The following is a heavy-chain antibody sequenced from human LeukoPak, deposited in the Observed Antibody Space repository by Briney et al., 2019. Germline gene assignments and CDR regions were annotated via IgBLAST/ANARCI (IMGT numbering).Heavy chain of an antibody. V-gene: IGHV3-11*01. CDR3: ARETTYYYDSSGLIDY. J-gene: IGHJ4*02. CDR1: GFTFSDYY. Sequence: GGSLRLSCAASGFTFSDYYMSWIRQAPGKGLEWVSYISSSGSTIYYADSVKGRFTISRDNAKNSLYLQMNSLRAEDTAVYYCARETTYYYDSSGLIDYWGQGTLVTVSS. CDR2: ISSSGSTI. D-gene: IGHD3-22*01.